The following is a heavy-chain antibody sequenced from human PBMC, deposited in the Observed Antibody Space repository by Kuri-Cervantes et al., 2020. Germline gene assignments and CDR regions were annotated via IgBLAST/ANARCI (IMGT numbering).Heavy chain of an antibody. D-gene: IGHD6-13*01. Sequence: GGSLRLSCAASGFTFSSYAMSWVRQAPGKGLEWVSAISGSGGSTYYADSVKGRFTISRDNSKSTLYLQMSSLRTEDTAVYYCANWAGISSNWYGPFDYWGQGTLVTVSS. CDR3: ANWAGISSNWYGPFDY. V-gene: IGHV3-23*01. J-gene: IGHJ4*02. CDR1: GFTFSSYA. CDR2: ISGSGGST.